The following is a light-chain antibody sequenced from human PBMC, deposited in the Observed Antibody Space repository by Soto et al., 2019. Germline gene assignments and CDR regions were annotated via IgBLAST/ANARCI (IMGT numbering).Light chain of an antibody. J-gene: IGLJ1*01. CDR1: SSDVGGYNY. V-gene: IGLV2-8*01. Sequence: QSALTQPPSASGSPGQSVTISCTGTSSDVGGYNYVSWYQQHPGKAPKLMIYEVSKRPSGAPDRFSGSKSGNTASLTVSELQAEDEADYYCSSYAGSNNRYVFGTGTKVTVL. CDR2: EVS. CDR3: SSYAGSNNRYV.